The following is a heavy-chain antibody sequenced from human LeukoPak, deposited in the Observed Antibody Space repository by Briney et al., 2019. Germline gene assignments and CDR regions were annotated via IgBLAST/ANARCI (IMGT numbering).Heavy chain of an antibody. V-gene: IGHV3-48*03. Sequence: GGSLRLSCAASGFTFSSYEMNWVSQAPGKGLEWVSYTSSSGTNIYYADSVKGRFTISRDNAKNSLYLQMNSLRAEDTAVYYCARMAGRGYYDYWGQGTLVTVSS. J-gene: IGHJ4*02. CDR1: GFTFSSYE. CDR2: TSSSGTNI. D-gene: IGHD1-26*01. CDR3: ARMAGRGYYDY.